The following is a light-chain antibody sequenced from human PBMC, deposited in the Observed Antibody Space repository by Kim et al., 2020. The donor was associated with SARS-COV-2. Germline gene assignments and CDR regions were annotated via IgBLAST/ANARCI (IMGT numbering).Light chain of an antibody. Sequence: EKVMTQSPATLSVSPGERATLSCRASQSVSTNLAWYQQKPGQAPRLLIYAASTRATGIPARFSGSGSGTEFTLTISSLQSEDFALYYCQQYNNWPYTFGQGTNWRS. J-gene: IGKJ2*01. CDR2: AAS. CDR1: QSVSTN. V-gene: IGKV3-15*01. CDR3: QQYNNWPYT.